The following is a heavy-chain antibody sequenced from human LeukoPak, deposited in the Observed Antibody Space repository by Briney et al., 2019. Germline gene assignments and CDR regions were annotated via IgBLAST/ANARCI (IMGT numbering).Heavy chain of an antibody. CDR2: TSGTGGST. CDR3: AKDLGVSPD. CDR1: GFTFSSNG. Sequence: PGGSLRLSCSASGFTFSSNGMSWVRQAPGKGLEWVSATSGTGGSTYYADSVKGRFTISRDNSKNTLYLQMNSLRGEDTAVYYCAKDLGVSPDWGQGTLVTVSS. V-gene: IGHV3-23*01. J-gene: IGHJ4*02.